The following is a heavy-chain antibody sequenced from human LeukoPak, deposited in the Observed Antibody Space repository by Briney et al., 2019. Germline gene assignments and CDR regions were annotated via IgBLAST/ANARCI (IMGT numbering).Heavy chain of an antibody. CDR2: INHSGST. V-gene: IGHV4-39*01. CDR1: GGSISSSSYY. CDR3: ARQRYCSGGNCLESTVGGDIDY. Sequence: SETLSLTCTVSGGSISSSSYYWSWIRQPPGKGLEWIGEINHSGSTNYNPSLKSRVTISVDTSKNQFSLKLSSVTAADTAVYYCARQRYCSGGNCLESTVGGDIDYWGQGTLVTVSS. D-gene: IGHD2-15*01. J-gene: IGHJ4*02.